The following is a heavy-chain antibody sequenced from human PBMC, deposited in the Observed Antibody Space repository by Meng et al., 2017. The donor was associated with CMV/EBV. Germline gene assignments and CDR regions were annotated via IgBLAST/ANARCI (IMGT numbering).Heavy chain of an antibody. CDR1: GFTFSSYA. Sequence: GGSLRLSCAASGFTFSSYAMHWVRQAPGKGLEWVANIKQDGSEKYYVDSVKGRFTISRDNAKNSLYLQMNSLRAEDTAVYYCARDCSSTTGGMDVWGQGTTVTVSS. V-gene: IGHV3-7*01. D-gene: IGHD2-2*01. CDR2: IKQDGSEK. CDR3: ARDCSSTTGGMDV. J-gene: IGHJ6*02.